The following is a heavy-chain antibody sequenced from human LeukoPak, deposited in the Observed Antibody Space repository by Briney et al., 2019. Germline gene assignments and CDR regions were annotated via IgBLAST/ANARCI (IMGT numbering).Heavy chain of an antibody. D-gene: IGHD3-3*01. CDR1: GFTFSSYS. CDR3: ARDKEPDYDFWSGYKYYFDY. CDR2: ISSSSSTI. V-gene: IGHV3-48*02. J-gene: IGHJ4*02. Sequence: GGSLRLSCAASGFTFSSYSMNWVRQAPGKGLEWVSYISSSSSTIYYADSVKGRFTISRDNAKNSLYLQMNSLRDEDTAAYYCARDKEPDYDFWSGYKYYFDYWGQGTLVTVSS.